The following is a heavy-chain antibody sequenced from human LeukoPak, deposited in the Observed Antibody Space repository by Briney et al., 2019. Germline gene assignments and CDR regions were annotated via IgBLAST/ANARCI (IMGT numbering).Heavy chain of an antibody. Sequence: PSETLSLTCTVSGGSISNRGFFWGWIRQAPGKGPEWIGRVYYSGATYYSSSLKSRVTISVDTSKNRLSLKLSSVTAADSAVYYCARLSCSDAVCPTLPYNHFDPWGQGTLVTVSS. V-gene: IGHV4-39*02. CDR2: VYYSGAT. CDR3: ARLSCSDAVCPTLPYNHFDP. D-gene: IGHD2-15*01. CDR1: GGSISNRGFF. J-gene: IGHJ5*02.